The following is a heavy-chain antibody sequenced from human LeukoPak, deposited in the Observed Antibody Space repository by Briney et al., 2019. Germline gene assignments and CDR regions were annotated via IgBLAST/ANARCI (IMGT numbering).Heavy chain of an antibody. CDR1: GGSFRGYY. V-gene: IGHV4-34*01. Sequence: SETLSLTCALYGGSFRGYYWNWIRQPPGKGLEWIGEINRSGSINYNPSLKSRVTISVDTSKNEFSLRLISVTAEDTAVYYCARWGYGSGDSRGFDPWGQGTLVTVSS. CDR3: ARWGYGSGDSRGFDP. J-gene: IGHJ5*02. CDR2: INRSGSI. D-gene: IGHD3-10*01.